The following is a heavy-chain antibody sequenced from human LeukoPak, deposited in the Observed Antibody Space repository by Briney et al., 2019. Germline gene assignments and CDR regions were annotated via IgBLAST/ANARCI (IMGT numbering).Heavy chain of an antibody. V-gene: IGHV3-23*01. J-gene: IGHJ4*01. Sequence: GSLRLSCAASGFTFSNSAMSWVRQAPGKGLEWVSTLSGSGITTYYADSVKGRFTISRDNSKNTLYLQMNSLIAEDTAVYSCAKGIYSSGWSYFDYWGHGTLVTVSS. CDR1: GFTFSNSA. D-gene: IGHD6-19*01. CDR3: AKGIYSSGWSYFDY. CDR2: LSGSGITT.